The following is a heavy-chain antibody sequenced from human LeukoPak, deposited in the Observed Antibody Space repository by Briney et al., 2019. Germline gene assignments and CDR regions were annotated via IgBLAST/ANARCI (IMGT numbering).Heavy chain of an antibody. CDR3: AGVREWELSYFDY. D-gene: IGHD1-26*01. Sequence: PSETLSLTCTVSGGSISSGDYYWSWIRQPPGKGLEWIGYIYYSGSTYYNPSLKSRVTISVDTSKNQFSLKLSSVTAADTAVYYCAGVREWELSYFDYWGQGTLVTVSS. CDR2: IYYSGST. CDR1: GGSISSGDYY. V-gene: IGHV4-30-4*08. J-gene: IGHJ4*02.